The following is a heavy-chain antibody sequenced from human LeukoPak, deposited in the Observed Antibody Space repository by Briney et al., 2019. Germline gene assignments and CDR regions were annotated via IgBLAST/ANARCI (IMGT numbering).Heavy chain of an antibody. D-gene: IGHD3-22*01. Sequence: PGRSLRLSCAASGFTFSSYGMHWVRQAPGKGLEWVAVISYDGSNKYYADSVKGRFTISRDNSKNTLYLQMNSLRAEDTAVYHCAKTSSGYYGGGFDYWGQGTLVTVSS. J-gene: IGHJ4*02. CDR3: AKTSSGYYGGGFDY. CDR2: ISYDGSNK. V-gene: IGHV3-30*18. CDR1: GFTFSSYG.